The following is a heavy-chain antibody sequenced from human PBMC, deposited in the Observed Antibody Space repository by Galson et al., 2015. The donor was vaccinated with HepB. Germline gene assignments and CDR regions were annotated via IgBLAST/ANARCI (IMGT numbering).Heavy chain of an antibody. CDR2: IKSKTHGGTT. CDR1: GFTFTNAW. D-gene: IGHD1-1*01. CDR3: TTWNWKDEDY. J-gene: IGHJ4*02. Sequence: SLRLSCAASGFTFTNAWMTWVRQAPGKGLEWVGRIKSKTHGGTTNYAAPVKGTFTISRDDSKNTLYLQMKSLKTEDTAVYYCTTWNWKDEDYWGQGTLVTVSS. V-gene: IGHV3-15*01.